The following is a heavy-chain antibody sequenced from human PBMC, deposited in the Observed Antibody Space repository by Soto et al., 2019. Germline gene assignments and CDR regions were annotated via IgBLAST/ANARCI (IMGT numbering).Heavy chain of an antibody. J-gene: IGHJ4*02. CDR2: ISGSGGTT. CDR1: GXTFSSYW. D-gene: IGHD1-26*01. V-gene: IGHV3-23*01. Sequence: PXGSLRLSCAASGXTFSSYWMNWVRQGPGRGLEWVSAISGSGGTTYYGDSVKGRFTISRDNSKNTVYLQMNSLRPQDTAVHYSAKGQGEHQFLAKYYFDYWGQGTLATVSS. CDR3: AKGQGEHQFLAKYYFDY.